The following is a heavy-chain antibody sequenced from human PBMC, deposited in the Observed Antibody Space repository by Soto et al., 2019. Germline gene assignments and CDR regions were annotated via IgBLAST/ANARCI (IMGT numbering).Heavy chain of an antibody. V-gene: IGHV4-31*03. CDR2: IYYSGST. D-gene: IGHD3-22*01. J-gene: IGHJ5*02. CDR1: GGSISSGGYY. CDR3: ASTSGSWFDP. Sequence: SETLSLTCTVSGGSISSGGYYWSWIRQHPGKGLEWIGYIYYSGSTYYNPSLKSRVTISVDASKNQFSLKLSSVTAADTAVYYCASTSGSWFDPWGQGTLVTVSS.